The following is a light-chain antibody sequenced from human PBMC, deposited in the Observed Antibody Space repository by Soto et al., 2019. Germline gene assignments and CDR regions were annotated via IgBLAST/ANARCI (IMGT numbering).Light chain of an antibody. Sequence: DIQMTQSPSSLSASVGDRVTITCRASQSIKSHLNWYQQKPGKAPKLLIYAASTLQSGVPSRFSGSGSGTDFTLTISSLQPEDFATYYCQQSYRTPRTFGQGTKVEFK. CDR1: QSIKSH. CDR2: AAS. V-gene: IGKV1-39*01. J-gene: IGKJ1*01. CDR3: QQSYRTPRT.